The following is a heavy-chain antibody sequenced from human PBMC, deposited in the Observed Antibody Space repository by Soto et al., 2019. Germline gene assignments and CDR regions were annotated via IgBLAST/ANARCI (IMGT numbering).Heavy chain of an antibody. CDR1: GGTFRTYA. J-gene: IGHJ6*02. CDR2: IIPIFGKV. D-gene: IGHD6-19*01. CDR3: AKGAVAGSPTSYYYYGMDV. V-gene: IGHV1-69*12. Sequence: QVQLLQSGAEVKKPGSSVRVSCEASGGTFRTYAISWVRXXPGXXXXXXXXIIPIFGKVNYAQKFQGRVTITADESTTTVYMDLRSLTSEDTAVYYCAKGAVAGSPTSYYYYGMDVWGQGTTVTVS.